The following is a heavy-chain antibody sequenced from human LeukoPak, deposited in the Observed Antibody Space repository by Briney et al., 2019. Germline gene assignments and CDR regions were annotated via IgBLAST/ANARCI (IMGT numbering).Heavy chain of an antibody. Sequence: ASVKVSCKASGYTFTSHAMHWGRQAPGQRLEWMRWINAGNGNTKYSQKFQGRVTITRDTSATTAHMELSSLRSEDTAVYYCAREHYYGSGRSFRYWFDPWGQGTLVTVSS. D-gene: IGHD3-10*01. J-gene: IGHJ5*02. CDR3: AREHYYGSGRSFRYWFDP. CDR2: INAGNGNT. V-gene: IGHV1-3*01. CDR1: GYTFTSHA.